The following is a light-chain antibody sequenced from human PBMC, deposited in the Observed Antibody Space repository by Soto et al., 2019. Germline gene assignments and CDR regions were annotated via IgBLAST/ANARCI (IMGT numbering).Light chain of an antibody. CDR3: QQYNSYLWT. CDR2: KAS. Sequence: DIQMTQSPSTLSASVGDKVTITCRASQSISSWLAWYQQKPGKAPKLLIYKASSLESGVPSRFSGSGSGTEFTLTISSLQPDDFATYYCQQYNSYLWTFGQGTKV. V-gene: IGKV1-5*03. CDR1: QSISSW. J-gene: IGKJ1*01.